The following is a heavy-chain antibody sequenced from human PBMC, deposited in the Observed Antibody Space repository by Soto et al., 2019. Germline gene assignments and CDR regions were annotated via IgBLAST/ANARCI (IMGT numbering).Heavy chain of an antibody. Sequence: SETLSLTCAVSGGSIYSSDWWSWVRQPPGKGLEWIGEIYHSGTTNYNPSLKSRVTISVDKSKNQFSLKLSSVTAADTAVYYCARRAYVDAFDIWGQGTMVTVSS. V-gene: IGHV4-4*02. CDR3: ARRAYVDAFDI. J-gene: IGHJ3*02. CDR2: IYHSGTT. D-gene: IGHD3-10*02. CDR1: GGSIYSSDW.